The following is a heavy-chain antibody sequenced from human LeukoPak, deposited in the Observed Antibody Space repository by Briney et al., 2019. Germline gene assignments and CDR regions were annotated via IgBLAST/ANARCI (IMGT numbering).Heavy chain of an antibody. CDR2: IGTAGDT. CDR3: ARGLHREGYFDL. CDR1: GFTFSSYD. Sequence: GSLRLSCAASGFTFSSYDIHWVRQPTGKGLEWVSAIGTAGDTYYVGSVKGRFTISRENAKNSLYLQMNSLRAGDTAVYYCARGLHREGYFDLWGRGTLVTVSS. J-gene: IGHJ2*01. D-gene: IGHD1-26*01. V-gene: IGHV3-13*01.